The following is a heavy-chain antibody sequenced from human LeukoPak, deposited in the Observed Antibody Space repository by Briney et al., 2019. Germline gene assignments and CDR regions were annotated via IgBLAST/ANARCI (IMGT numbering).Heavy chain of an antibody. J-gene: IGHJ5*02. CDR3: ATTGYCSGGSCYENWFDP. Sequence: GESLKISCKGSGYSFTSYWISWVRQMPGKGPEWMGRIDPSDSYTNYSPSFQGHVTISADKSISTAYLQWSSLKASDTAMYYCATTGYCSGGSCYENWFDPWGQGTLVTVSS. CDR2: IDPSDSYT. V-gene: IGHV5-10-1*01. D-gene: IGHD2-15*01. CDR1: GYSFTSYW.